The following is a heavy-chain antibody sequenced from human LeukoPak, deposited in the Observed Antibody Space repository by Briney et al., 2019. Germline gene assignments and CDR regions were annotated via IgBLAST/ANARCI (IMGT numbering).Heavy chain of an antibody. J-gene: IGHJ6*03. CDR2: IRNKDNNYAT. V-gene: IGHV3-73*01. D-gene: IGHD3-10*01. CDR1: GFMFSGST. Sequence: GGSLRLSCVASGFMFSGSTIQWVRQASGKGLEWLGRIRNKDNNYATAYVASVKGRFTFSRDDSKNTAYLQMNSLKTEDTAVYHCTRVGGSGSYYFYYYMDVWGKGTTVTVSS. CDR3: TRVGGSGSYYFYYYMDV.